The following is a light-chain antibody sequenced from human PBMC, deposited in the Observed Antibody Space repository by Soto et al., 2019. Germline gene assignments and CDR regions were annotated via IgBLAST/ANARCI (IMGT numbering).Light chain of an antibody. CDR1: QSVSSN. CDR2: GAS. CDR3: QQYDNWPIT. V-gene: IGKV3-15*01. J-gene: IGKJ5*01. Sequence: EIVMTQSPATLPVSPGERATLSCRASQSVSSNLAWYQQKPGQAPRFLIYGASTRATGLPARFSGSGSGTEFTLIISSLQSEDSAVYYCQQYDNWPITFGQGTRLEIK.